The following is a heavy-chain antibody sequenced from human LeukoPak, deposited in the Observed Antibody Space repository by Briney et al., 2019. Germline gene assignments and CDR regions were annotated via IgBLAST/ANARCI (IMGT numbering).Heavy chain of an antibody. Sequence: SVKVSCTASGGTFSSYAISWVRQAPGQGLEWMGRIIPILGIANYAQKFQGRVTITADKSTSTAYMELSSLRSEDTAVYYCATIRDSSGYYRNIWFDYWGQGTLVTVSS. D-gene: IGHD3-22*01. CDR2: IIPILGIA. V-gene: IGHV1-69*04. CDR1: GGTFSSYA. CDR3: ATIRDSSGYYRNIWFDY. J-gene: IGHJ4*02.